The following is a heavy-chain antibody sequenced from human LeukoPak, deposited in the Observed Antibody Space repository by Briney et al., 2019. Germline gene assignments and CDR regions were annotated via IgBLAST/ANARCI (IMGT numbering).Heavy chain of an antibody. CDR1: GGTFSSYT. V-gene: IGHV1-69*04. D-gene: IGHD3-16*01. J-gene: IGHJ4*02. CDR3: AGDPTGLIYDYVWGSGFDY. Sequence: SVKVSCKASGGTFSSYTISWVRQAPGQGLEWMGRIIPILGIANYAQKFQGRVTITADKSTSTAYMELSSLRSEDTAVYYCAGDPTGLIYDYVWGSGFDYWGQGTLVTVSS. CDR2: IIPILGIA.